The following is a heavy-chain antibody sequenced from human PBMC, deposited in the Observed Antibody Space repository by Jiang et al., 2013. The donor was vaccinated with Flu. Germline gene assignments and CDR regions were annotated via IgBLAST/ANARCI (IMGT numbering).Heavy chain of an antibody. CDR2: IYYQGNT. Sequence: PGLVKPSDTLSLTCTVSGGSVTGYYWSWIRQPPGKGLEWIGYIYYQGNTNYNPSLWSRATMSVDTSENQFSLKLSSVTAADTAVYYCARFSSGPAVFDHWGQGTLVAVSS. CDR1: GGSVTGYY. CDR3: ARFSSGPAVFDH. D-gene: IGHD3-22*01. J-gene: IGHJ4*02. V-gene: IGHV4-59*02.